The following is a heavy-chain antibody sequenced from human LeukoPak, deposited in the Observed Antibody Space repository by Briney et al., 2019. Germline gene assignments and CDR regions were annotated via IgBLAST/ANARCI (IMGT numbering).Heavy chain of an antibody. V-gene: IGHV4-34*01. J-gene: IGHJ4*02. D-gene: IGHD3-22*01. CDR1: GGSFSGYY. CDR2: INHSGST. CDR3: ARKRGYYVGYFDY. Sequence: SETLSLTCAAYGGSFSGYYWSWIRQPPGKGLEWIGEINHSGSTNYNPSLKSRVTISVDTSKDQFSLKLSSVTAADTAVYYCARKRGYYVGYFDYWGQGTLVTVSS.